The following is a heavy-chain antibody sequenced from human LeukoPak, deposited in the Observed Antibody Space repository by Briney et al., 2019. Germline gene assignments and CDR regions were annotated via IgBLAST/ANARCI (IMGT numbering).Heavy chain of an antibody. CDR3: AKDIPGGGDDY. CDR2: ISSSSSYI. CDR1: GFTFSSYS. D-gene: IGHD2-21*02. V-gene: IGHV3-21*01. J-gene: IGHJ4*02. Sequence: GGSLGLSCAASGFTFSSYSMNWVRQAPGKGLEWVSSISSSSSYIYYADSVKGRFTISRDNAKSSVYLQLNSLRADDTAIYYCAKDIPGGGDDYWGQGTLVTVSS.